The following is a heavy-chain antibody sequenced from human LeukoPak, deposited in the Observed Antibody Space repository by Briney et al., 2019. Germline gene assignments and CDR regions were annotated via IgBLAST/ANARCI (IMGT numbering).Heavy chain of an antibody. J-gene: IGHJ4*02. V-gene: IGHV4-39*07. D-gene: IGHD6-19*01. CDR2: IYYSGST. Sequence: SETLSLTCIVSGGSISSSSHYWGWIRQPPGKGLEWIGSIYYSGSTNYNPSLKSRVTISVDTSKNQFSLKLSSVTAADTAVYYCARKPGWLVGFEYWGQGTLVTVSS. CDR3: ARKPGWLVGFEY. CDR1: GGSISSSSHY.